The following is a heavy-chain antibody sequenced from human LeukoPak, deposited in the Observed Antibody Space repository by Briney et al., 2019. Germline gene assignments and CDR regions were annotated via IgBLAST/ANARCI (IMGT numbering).Heavy chain of an antibody. Sequence: SETLSLTCAVYGGSFSGYYWSWIRQPPGKGLEWIGEINHIGTTNSNPSLKRRVTVSVDTSKNQFSLKMSSVTAADTAVYYCARQARHFDWFSSDNHPYYFYMDVWGKGTTVTVSS. J-gene: IGHJ6*03. CDR3: ARQARHFDWFSSDNHPYYFYMDV. D-gene: IGHD3-9*01. V-gene: IGHV4-34*01. CDR1: GGSFSGYY. CDR2: INHIGTT.